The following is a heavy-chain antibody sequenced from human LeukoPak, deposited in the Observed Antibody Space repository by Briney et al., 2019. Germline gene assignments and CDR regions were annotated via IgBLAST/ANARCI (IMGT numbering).Heavy chain of an antibody. V-gene: IGHV3-7*01. CDR3: ARDFTCGGDCYSYYFDY. CDR2: IKRDGSVK. CDR1: GFTFSSYW. Sequence: GGSLRLSCAASGFTFSSYWMSRVRQAPGKGLEWVASIKRDGSVKKYVVSVQGRFTVSRDNTKNSLYLRMNSLRAEDTAVYYCARDFTCGGDCYSYYFDYWGQGTLVTVSS. J-gene: IGHJ4*02. D-gene: IGHD2-21*02.